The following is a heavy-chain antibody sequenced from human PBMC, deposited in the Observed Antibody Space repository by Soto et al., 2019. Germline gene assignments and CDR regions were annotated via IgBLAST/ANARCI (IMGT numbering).Heavy chain of an antibody. CDR2: VNPNSGNT. V-gene: IGHV1-8*01. CDR1: GYSFTSSD. J-gene: IGHJ4*02. CDR3: ARDGYCGGDCYSGFDY. Sequence: ASVKVSCKASGYSFTSSDINWVRQATGQGLEWMGWVNPNSGNTNYAQKFQGRVTMTRSTSISTAYMELSSLRSDDTAVYYCARDGYCGGDCYSGFDYWGQGTLVTVSS. D-gene: IGHD2-21*01.